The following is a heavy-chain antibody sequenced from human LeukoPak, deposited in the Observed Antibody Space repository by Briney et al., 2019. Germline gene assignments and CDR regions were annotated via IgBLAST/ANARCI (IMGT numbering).Heavy chain of an antibody. CDR3: ARGVGSSYDFWSGYYGLDY. CDR2: INPNSGGT. D-gene: IGHD3-3*01. Sequence: ASVKVSCKASGYTFTGYYMHWVRQAPGQGLEWMGWINPNSGGTNYAQKFQGRVTMTRDTSISTAYMELSRLRSDDTAVYYCARGVGSSYDFWSGYYGLDYWGQGTLVTVSS. V-gene: IGHV1-2*02. CDR1: GYTFTGYY. J-gene: IGHJ4*02.